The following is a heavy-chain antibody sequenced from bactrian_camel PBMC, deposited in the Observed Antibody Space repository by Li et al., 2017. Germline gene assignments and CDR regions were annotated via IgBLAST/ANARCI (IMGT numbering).Heavy chain of an antibody. V-gene: IGHV3S53*01. Sequence: QLVESGGGSVQAGGSLRLSCTTNKDIMNNRCMGWFRQAPGKEREGVAVIDIDGRLNVEDSVKDRFTIAKDSAKDTLYLQMNNLKPEDTGVYYCAADSPTARADVRTLYDMYLGQGTQVTVS. J-gene: IGHJ4*01. D-gene: IGHD5*01. CDR2: IDIDGRL. CDR3: AADSPTARADVRTLYDMY. CDR1: KDIMNNRC.